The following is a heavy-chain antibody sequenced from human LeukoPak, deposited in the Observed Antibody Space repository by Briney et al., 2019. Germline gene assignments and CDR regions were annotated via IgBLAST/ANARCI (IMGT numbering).Heavy chain of an antibody. CDR1: GFTFTSYG. Sequence: PGGSLRPSCAASGFTFTSYGMHWVRQAPGKGLEWVAVISYDGSDKLYADSLKGRFTISRDNSKNTLYLQMNSLRADDTAVYYCAKQREGISWSPDYWGQGTLVTVSS. V-gene: IGHV3-30*18. J-gene: IGHJ4*02. CDR2: ISYDGSDK. CDR3: AKQREGISWSPDY. D-gene: IGHD6-13*01.